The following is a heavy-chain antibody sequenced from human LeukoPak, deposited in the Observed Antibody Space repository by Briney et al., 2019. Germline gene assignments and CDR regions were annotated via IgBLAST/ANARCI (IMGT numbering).Heavy chain of an antibody. D-gene: IGHD1-1*01. CDR1: GFTFGDYA. CDR3: TRDRGAYNLYDY. Sequence: GGSLRLSCTASGFTFGDYAMSWIRQAPGKGLEWVGFIRSKAYGETADYAASVKGRFTISRDDSKAIAYLQMNSLKTENTAVYHCTRDRGAYNLYDYWGQGTLVTVSS. J-gene: IGHJ4*02. V-gene: IGHV3-49*03. CDR2: IRSKAYGETA.